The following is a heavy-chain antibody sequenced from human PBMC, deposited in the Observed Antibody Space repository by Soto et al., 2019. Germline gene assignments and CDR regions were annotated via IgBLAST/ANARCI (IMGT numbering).Heavy chain of an antibody. Sequence: PSETLSLTCTVSGGSISSSSYYWGWIRQPPGKGLEWIGSIYYSGSTYYNPSLKSRVTISVDTSKNQFSLKLSSVTAADTAVYYCARLETWKYWFDPWGQGTLVTVSS. CDR1: GGSISSSSYY. V-gene: IGHV4-39*01. CDR3: ARLETWKYWFDP. J-gene: IGHJ5*02. D-gene: IGHD1-1*01. CDR2: IYYSGST.